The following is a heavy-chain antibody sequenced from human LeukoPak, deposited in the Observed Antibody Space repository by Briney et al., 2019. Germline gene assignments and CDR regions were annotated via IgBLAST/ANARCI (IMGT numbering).Heavy chain of an antibody. CDR1: GYTFTSYD. Sequence: ASVKVSCKASGYTFTSYDINWVRQATGQGLEWMGWMNPNSGNTGYAQKFQDRVTMTRNTSISTAYMELSSLRSEDTAVYYCARAKREVITTTYYFDYWGQGTLVTVSS. V-gene: IGHV1-8*01. CDR2: MNPNSGNT. D-gene: IGHD3-22*01. J-gene: IGHJ4*02. CDR3: ARAKREVITTTYYFDY.